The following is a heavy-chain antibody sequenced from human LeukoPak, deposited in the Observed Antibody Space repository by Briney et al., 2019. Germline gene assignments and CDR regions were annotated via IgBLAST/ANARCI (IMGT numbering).Heavy chain of an antibody. V-gene: IGHV3-23*01. D-gene: IGHD1-26*01. Sequence: GGSLRLSCGASGFTFRDYAMSWVRQAPGKGLEWVSTISKSGDWTYYADSVKGRFTVSRDNSKNTLYVQMSSLRAGDTAVYYCAKMSRWELENYFFDYWGQGTLVTVSS. CDR1: GFTFRDYA. J-gene: IGHJ4*02. CDR3: AKMSRWELENYFFDY. CDR2: ISKSGDWT.